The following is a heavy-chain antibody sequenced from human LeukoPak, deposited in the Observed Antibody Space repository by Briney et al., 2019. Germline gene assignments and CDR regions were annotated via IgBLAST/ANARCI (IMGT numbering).Heavy chain of an antibody. Sequence: PSETLSLTCTVSGGSISSGSYYWSWIPQPAGKGLEWIGRIYTSGSTSYNPSLKSRVTISLDTSKNQFSRKRSSVTAADTAVYYCARYGSSSGVDYWGQGTLVTVSS. CDR3: ARYGSSSGVDY. V-gene: IGHV4-61*02. CDR2: IYTSGST. J-gene: IGHJ4*02. CDR1: GGSISSGSYY. D-gene: IGHD6-6*01.